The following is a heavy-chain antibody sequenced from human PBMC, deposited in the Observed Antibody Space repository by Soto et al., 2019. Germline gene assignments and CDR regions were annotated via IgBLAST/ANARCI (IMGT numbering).Heavy chain of an antibody. D-gene: IGHD2-2*01. CDR1: GGSISSSSYY. V-gene: IGHV4-39*01. CDR2: IYYSGST. J-gene: IGHJ4*02. Sequence: QLQLQESGPGPVKPSETLSLTCTVSGGSISSSSYYWGWIRQPPGKGLEWIGSIYYSGSTYYNPSLKSRVTISVDTSKNQFSLKLSSVTAADTAVYYCARLIVVVPAARVDYWGQGTLVTVSS. CDR3: ARLIVVVPAARVDY.